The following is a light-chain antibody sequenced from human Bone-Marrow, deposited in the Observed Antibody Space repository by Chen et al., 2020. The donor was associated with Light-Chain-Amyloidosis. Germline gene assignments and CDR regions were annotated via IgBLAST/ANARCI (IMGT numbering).Light chain of an antibody. Sequence: EIVLTQSPATLSLSPGERATLSCRASQNVRNYLAWYQQKPGQAPRLLIYDASNRATGIPDRFSGSGSGTDFTLTISNLEPEDFAVYYYQQRAKWPPLTFGGGTKVESK. V-gene: IGKV3-11*01. J-gene: IGKJ4*01. CDR2: DAS. CDR3: QQRAKWPPLT. CDR1: QNVRNY.